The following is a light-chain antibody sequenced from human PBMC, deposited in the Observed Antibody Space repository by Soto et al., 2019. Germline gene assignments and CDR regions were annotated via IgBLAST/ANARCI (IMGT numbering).Light chain of an antibody. CDR1: QSILAY. Sequence: MQMTQSPSSLSASVGGRVTITCRASQSILAYLNWYQVKLGKPPRLLIFSASNLQSGVPPRFNGSGSGTDFALTIGGVEPDDAATYYCQQTYATAFTFGQGTNL. CDR3: QQTYATAFT. CDR2: SAS. J-gene: IGKJ2*01. V-gene: IGKV1-39*01.